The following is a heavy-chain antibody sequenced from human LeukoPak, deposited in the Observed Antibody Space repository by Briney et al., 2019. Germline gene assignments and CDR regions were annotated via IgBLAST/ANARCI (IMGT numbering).Heavy chain of an antibody. CDR2: INHSGST. J-gene: IGHJ4*02. CDR1: GGSFSGYY. D-gene: IGHD5-24*01. Sequence: KTSEPLSLTCAVYGGSFSGYYWSSIRQPPGKGLEWIGEINHSGSTNYSPSLKSRVTISVDTSKNQFSLNLTSVTAADTAVYHCAKRSVGEMATIDYWGQGTLVTVSS. V-gene: IGHV4-34*01. CDR3: AKRSVGEMATIDY.